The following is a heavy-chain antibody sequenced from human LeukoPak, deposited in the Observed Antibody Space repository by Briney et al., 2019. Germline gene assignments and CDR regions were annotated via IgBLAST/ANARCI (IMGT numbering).Heavy chain of an antibody. CDR3: TTLTGDSDAFDI. CDR1: GFTFSSYW. Sequence: GGSLRLSCAASGFTFSSYWMSWVRQAPGKGLEWVANIKQDGNDKYYVDSVRGRFTISRDNAKNTLYLQMNSLRAEDTAVYYCTTLTGDSDAFDIWGQGTMVTVSS. D-gene: IGHD7-27*01. CDR2: IKQDGNDK. J-gene: IGHJ3*02. V-gene: IGHV3-7*01.